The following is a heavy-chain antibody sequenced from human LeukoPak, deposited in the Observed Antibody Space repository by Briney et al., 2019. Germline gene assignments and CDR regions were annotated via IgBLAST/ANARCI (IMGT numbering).Heavy chain of an antibody. CDR3: AGYASSGRRDAFGI. D-gene: IGHD3-22*01. Sequence: GGSLRLSCAASRLTFSSYSMNWVRQAPGKGLEWVSYITRSNYIYYADSVKGRFTISRDNAKNSLYLQMNSLRAEDTAVYYCAGYASSGRRDAFGIWGQGTMVTVSS. CDR1: RLTFSSYS. CDR2: ITRSNYI. J-gene: IGHJ3*02. V-gene: IGHV3-21*05.